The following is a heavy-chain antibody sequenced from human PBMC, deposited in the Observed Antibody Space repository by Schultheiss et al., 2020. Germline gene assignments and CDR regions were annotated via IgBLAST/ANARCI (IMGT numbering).Heavy chain of an antibody. CDR1: GGSVSSGSYY. Sequence: SETLSLTCTVSGGSVSSGSYYWSWIRQPAGKGLEWIGRIYTSGSTNYNPSLKSRVTISVDTSKNQFSLKLSSVTAADTAVYYCARDTSRYYDSSGYPYYYYYGMDVWGQGTTVTVSS. J-gene: IGHJ6*02. CDR3: ARDTSRYYDSSGYPYYYYYGMDV. V-gene: IGHV4-61*02. CDR2: IYTSGST. D-gene: IGHD3-22*01.